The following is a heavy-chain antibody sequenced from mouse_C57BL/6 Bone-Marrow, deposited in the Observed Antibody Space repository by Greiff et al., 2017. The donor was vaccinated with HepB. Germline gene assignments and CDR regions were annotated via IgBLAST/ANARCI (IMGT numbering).Heavy chain of an antibody. CDR1: GFNIKDDY. J-gene: IGHJ4*01. Sequence: EVQLQQSGAELVRPGASVKLSCTASGFNIKDDYMHWVKQRPEQGLEWIGWIDPENGDTEYASKFQGKATITADTSSNTAYLQLSSLTSEDTAVYYCTFYGNYLGYAMDYWGQGTSVTVSS. D-gene: IGHD2-1*01. V-gene: IGHV14-4*01. CDR3: TFYGNYLGYAMDY. CDR2: IDPENGDT.